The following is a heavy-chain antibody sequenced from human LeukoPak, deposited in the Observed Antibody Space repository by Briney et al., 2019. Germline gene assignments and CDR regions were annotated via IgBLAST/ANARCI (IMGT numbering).Heavy chain of an antibody. D-gene: IGHD1-26*01. CDR3: ASWEPPVDY. CDR2: INHSGST. J-gene: IGHJ4*02. CDR1: GGSFSGYY. V-gene: IGHV4-34*01. Sequence: SETLSLTCAVYGGSFSGYYWSWIRQPPGKGLEWIGEINHSGSTNYNPSLKSRVTISVDTSKNQFSLKLSSVTAADTAVYYCASWEPPVDYWGQGTWSPSPQ.